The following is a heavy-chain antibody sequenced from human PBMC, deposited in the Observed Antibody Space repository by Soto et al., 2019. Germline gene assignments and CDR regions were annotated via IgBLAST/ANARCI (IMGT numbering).Heavy chain of an antibody. J-gene: IGHJ6*02. CDR1: GGSISSGGYY. CDR2: IYYSGST. D-gene: IGHD3-3*01. V-gene: IGHV4-31*03. CDR3: ARDPRYDFWSGPYGMDV. Sequence: SETLSLTCTVSGGSISSGGYYWSWIRQHPGKGLEWIGYIYYSGSTYYNPSLKSRVTISVDTSKNQFSLKLSSVTAADTAVYYCARDPRYDFWSGPYGMDVWGQGTTVTVSS.